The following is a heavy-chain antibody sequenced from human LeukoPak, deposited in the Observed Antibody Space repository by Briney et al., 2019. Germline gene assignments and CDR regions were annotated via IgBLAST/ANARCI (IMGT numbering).Heavy chain of an antibody. J-gene: IGHJ4*02. CDR3: ASLDYYDSSGYHRDY. Sequence: PSETLSLTCTVSGGSISSGGYYWSWIRQPPGKGLEWIGYIYHSGSTYYNPSLKSRVTISVDRSKNQFSLKLSSVTAADTAVYYCASLDYYDSSGYHRDYWGQGTLVTVSS. CDR2: IYHSGST. D-gene: IGHD3-22*01. CDR1: GGSISSGGYY. V-gene: IGHV4-30-2*01.